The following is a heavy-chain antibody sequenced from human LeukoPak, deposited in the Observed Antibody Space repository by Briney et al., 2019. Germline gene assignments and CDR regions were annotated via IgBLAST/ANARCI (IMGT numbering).Heavy chain of an antibody. D-gene: IGHD2-15*01. CDR1: GFTFSSYG. CDR3: AKTGTPEMCSGGSCYQYYFDY. J-gene: IGHJ4*02. Sequence: GGSLRLSGAASGFTFSSYGMHWVRQAPGKGLERVAVIWYDGSNKYYADSVKGRFTISRDNSKNTLYLQMNSLRAEDTAVYYCAKTGTPEMCSGGSCYQYYFDYWGQGTLVTVSS. CDR2: IWYDGSNK. V-gene: IGHV3-33*06.